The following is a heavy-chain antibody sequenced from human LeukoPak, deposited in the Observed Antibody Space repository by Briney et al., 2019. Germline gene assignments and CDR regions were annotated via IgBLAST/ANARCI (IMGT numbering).Heavy chain of an antibody. CDR2: IKHSGST. D-gene: IGHD3-3*01. Sequence: SETLSLTCAVYGGPFKDYYWSWIPQPPGKGLEGVGEIKHSGSTNHNPSLKSRVTISVEPSKNQFSPKLRSVTAADTAVYYCARLGFLEWLWPNKNYYYMDVWGKGTTVTVSS. CDR1: GGPFKDYY. J-gene: IGHJ6*03. V-gene: IGHV4-34*01. CDR3: ARLGFLEWLWPNKNYYYMDV.